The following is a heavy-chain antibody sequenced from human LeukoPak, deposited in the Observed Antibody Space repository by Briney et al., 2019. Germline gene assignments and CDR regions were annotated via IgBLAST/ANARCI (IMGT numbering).Heavy chain of an antibody. D-gene: IGHD5-24*01. J-gene: IGHJ4*02. CDR2: IRYDGVNK. V-gene: IGHV3-30*02. Sequence: PGGSLRLSCAASGFSFSTYGMHWVRQAPGKGLDWVAFIRYDGVNKEYVDSVKGRFTVSRDNSKNTVYLHMNSLRAEDTAVYYCARDGYNFACDYWGQGSLVTVSS. CDR1: GFSFSTYG. CDR3: ARDGYNFACDY.